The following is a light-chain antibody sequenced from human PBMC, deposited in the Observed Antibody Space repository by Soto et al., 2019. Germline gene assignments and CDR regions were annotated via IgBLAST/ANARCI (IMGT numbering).Light chain of an antibody. Sequence: IHMTHSPSTLSSSFVDRVTIACRASQSVGYWLAWYQQKPGKAPQFLIYDASNLHDGVPSRFSGSGSGTEFTLTISSLQPDDFATYYCQQYSSYSWTFGQGTKVDIK. CDR1: QSVGYW. CDR2: DAS. V-gene: IGKV1-5*01. J-gene: IGKJ1*01. CDR3: QQYSSYSWT.